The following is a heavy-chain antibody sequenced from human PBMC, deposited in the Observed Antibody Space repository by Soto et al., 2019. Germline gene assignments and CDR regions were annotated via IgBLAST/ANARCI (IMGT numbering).Heavy chain of an antibody. CDR1: GYSFTSHW. Sequence: GESLKISCKGSGYSFTSHWIGWVRQLPGKGLEWMGIIYPSDSDTRYSPSFQGQVTISVDKSISTAYLQWSSLKASGTAMYYCARLEGYYVRIPDYWGQGTLVTVSS. V-gene: IGHV5-51*01. CDR3: ARLEGYYVRIPDY. J-gene: IGHJ4*02. CDR2: IYPSDSDT. D-gene: IGHD3-22*01.